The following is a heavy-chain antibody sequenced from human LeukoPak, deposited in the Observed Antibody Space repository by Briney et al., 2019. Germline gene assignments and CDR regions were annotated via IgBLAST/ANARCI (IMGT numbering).Heavy chain of an antibody. V-gene: IGHV3-48*04. CDR1: GFTFSSYS. Sequence: GGSLRLSCAASGFTFSSYSMNWVRQAPGKGLEWVSYISSSSSTIYYADSVKGRFTISRDNAKNSLYLQMNSLRAEDTAVYYCARDEYYYDSSGYYRSDYWGQGTLVTVSS. D-gene: IGHD3-22*01. CDR2: ISSSSSTI. J-gene: IGHJ4*02. CDR3: ARDEYYYDSSGYYRSDY.